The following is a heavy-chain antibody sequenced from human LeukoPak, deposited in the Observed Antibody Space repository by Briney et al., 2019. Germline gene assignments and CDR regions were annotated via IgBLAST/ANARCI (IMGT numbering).Heavy chain of an antibody. J-gene: IGHJ4*02. Sequence: GGSLRLSCAAAGFTFSDYGMNWVRQAPGKGLEWVSGISGSGISTYYADSVKGRFTISRDNSKNTLYLQMNSLRAEDTAVYYCVRIADYYDSSGYNSVDYWGQGTLVTVSS. CDR1: GFTFSDYG. CDR2: ISGSGIST. V-gene: IGHV3-23*01. D-gene: IGHD3-22*01. CDR3: VRIADYYDSSGYNSVDY.